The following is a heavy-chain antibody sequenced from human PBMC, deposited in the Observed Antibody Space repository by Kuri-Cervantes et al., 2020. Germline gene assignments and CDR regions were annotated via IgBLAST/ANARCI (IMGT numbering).Heavy chain of an antibody. Sequence: LSLTCAAPGFTFSSYAMSWVRQAPGKGLEWVSAISGSGGSTYYADSVKGRFTISRDNSKNTLYLQMNSLRAEDTAVYYCAKAVLLWFGVETFFDYWGQGTLVTVSS. V-gene: IGHV3-23*01. CDR3: AKAVLLWFGVETFFDY. CDR1: GFTFSSYA. CDR2: ISGSGGST. D-gene: IGHD3-10*01. J-gene: IGHJ4*02.